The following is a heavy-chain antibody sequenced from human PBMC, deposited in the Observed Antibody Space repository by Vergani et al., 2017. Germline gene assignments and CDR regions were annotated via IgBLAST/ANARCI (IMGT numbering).Heavy chain of an antibody. V-gene: IGHV3-23*04. D-gene: IGHD3-10*01. J-gene: IGHJ4*02. Sequence: EVQLVESGGGLVQPGGSLRLSCAASGFTFSSSWMSWVRQPPGKGLEWVSGITGSGVRAYYTDCVKCRFTISRDNSKNMLVLKMNNLRTEDTAIYYCAKQYLVSGNYLFDYWGQGTLVTVSS. CDR1: GFTFSSSW. CDR3: AKQYLVSGNYLFDY. CDR2: ITGSGVRA.